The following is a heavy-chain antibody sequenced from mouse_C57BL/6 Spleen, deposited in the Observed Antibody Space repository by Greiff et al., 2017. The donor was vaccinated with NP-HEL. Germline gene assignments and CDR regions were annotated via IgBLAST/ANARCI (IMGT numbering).Heavy chain of an antibody. Sequence: EVQLVESGGGLVKPGGSLKLSCAASGFTFSSYAMSWVRQTPEKRLEWVATISDGGSYTYYPDNVKGRFTISRDNAKNNLYLQMSHLKSEDTAMYYCARERAACAYWGQGTLVTVSA. CDR2: ISDGGSYT. D-gene: IGHD3-3*01. CDR3: ARERAACAY. V-gene: IGHV5-4*01. J-gene: IGHJ3*01. CDR1: GFTFSSYA.